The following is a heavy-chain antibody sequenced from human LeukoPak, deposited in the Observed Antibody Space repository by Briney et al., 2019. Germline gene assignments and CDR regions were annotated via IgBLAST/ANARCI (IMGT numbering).Heavy chain of an antibody. J-gene: IGHJ5*02. V-gene: IGHV4-61*02. CDR2: IFISGSA. Sequence: SETLSLTCTVSGVSITSGSYYWSWVRQSAGKGLEWIGRIFISGSANYNPSLKGRVSISIGSSQNQFALQLSSVTVADTAVYYCARGSYDVLTTGGGFGSWVQGTLVSVCS. CDR1: GVSITSGSYY. D-gene: IGHD3-9*01. CDR3: ARGSYDVLTTGGGFGS.